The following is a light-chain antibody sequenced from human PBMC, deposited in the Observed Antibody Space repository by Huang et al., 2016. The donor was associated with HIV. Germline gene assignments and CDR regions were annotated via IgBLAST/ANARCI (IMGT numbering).Light chain of an antibody. CDR2: AAS. Sequence: IQLTQSPSSLSASVGDRVTITCRASQGISNYLAWYQQKPGKAPKLLIYAASTLQKGVPSRFSGSGFGTDFTLTISSLQPEDFATYYCQQLNTNPPPITFGQGTRLEIK. CDR3: QQLNTNPPPIT. V-gene: IGKV1-9*01. J-gene: IGKJ5*01. CDR1: QGISNY.